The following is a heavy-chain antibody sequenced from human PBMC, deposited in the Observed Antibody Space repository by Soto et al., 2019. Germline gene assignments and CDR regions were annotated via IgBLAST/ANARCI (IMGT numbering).Heavy chain of an antibody. J-gene: IGHJ6*02. Sequence: SVKVSFKASGFTFTSSAVQWVRQARGQRLEWIGWIVVGSGNTNYAQKFQERVTITRDMSTSTAYMELSSLRSEDTAVYYCAALSTTIGYYGMDVWGQGTTVTVSS. D-gene: IGHD4-17*01. CDR2: IVVGSGNT. V-gene: IGHV1-58*01. CDR1: GFTFTSSA. CDR3: AALSTTIGYYGMDV.